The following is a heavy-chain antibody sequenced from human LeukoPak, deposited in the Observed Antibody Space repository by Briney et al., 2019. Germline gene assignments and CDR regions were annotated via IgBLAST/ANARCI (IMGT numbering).Heavy chain of an antibody. CDR3: ASVKYYYDSSGYYTDDAFDI. Sequence: GGSLRLSCAASGFTFSSYSMNWVRQAPGKGLEWVSSISSSSSYIYYADSVKGRFTISRDNAKNSLYLQMNSLGAEDTAVYYCASVKYYYDSSGYYTDDAFDIWGQGTMVTVSS. D-gene: IGHD3-22*01. CDR1: GFTFSSYS. J-gene: IGHJ3*02. V-gene: IGHV3-21*01. CDR2: ISSSSSYI.